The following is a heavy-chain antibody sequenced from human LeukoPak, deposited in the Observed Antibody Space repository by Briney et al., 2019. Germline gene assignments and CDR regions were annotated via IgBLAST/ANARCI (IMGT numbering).Heavy chain of an antibody. D-gene: IGHD1-26*01. J-gene: IGHJ4*02. CDR1: GFTFSSYW. V-gene: IGHV3-7*01. Sequence: PGGSLRLSCAASGFTFSSYWMSWVRQAPGKGLEWVANLKQDGSEKYYVDSVKGRFTISRDNAKNSLYLQMNSLRAEDTAVYYCARLLPVGSGAFDYWGQGTLVTVSS. CDR3: ARLLPVGSGAFDY. CDR2: LKQDGSEK.